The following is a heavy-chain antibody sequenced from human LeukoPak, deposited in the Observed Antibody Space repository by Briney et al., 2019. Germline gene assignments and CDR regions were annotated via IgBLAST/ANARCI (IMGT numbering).Heavy chain of an antibody. V-gene: IGHV4-39*02. J-gene: IGHJ6*03. CDR3: AREIWGSWFYYMDV. Sequence: SETLSLSCTVSSASITSSPYFWGWIRQSPGKGLEWIGSISYSGTTYYNPSLKSRVTISVDTSKNQFSLKLSSVTAADTAVYYCAREIWGSWFYYMDVWGKGTTVTISS. CDR2: ISYSGTT. D-gene: IGHD3-16*01. CDR1: SASITSSPYF.